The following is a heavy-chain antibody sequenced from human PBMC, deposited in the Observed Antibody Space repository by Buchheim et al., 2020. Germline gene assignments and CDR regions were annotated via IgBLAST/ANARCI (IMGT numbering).Heavy chain of an antibody. Sequence: QVQLQQWGAGLLKPSETLSLTCAVYGGSFSGYYWSWIRQPPGKGLEWIGEINHSGSTNYNPSLKSRVTISVDTSKNQFSLKLSSVTAADTAVYYCARPREGYKYYFDYWGQGTL. CDR2: INHSGST. J-gene: IGHJ4*02. CDR3: ARPREGYKYYFDY. V-gene: IGHV4-34*01. CDR1: GGSFSGYY. D-gene: IGHD5-18*01.